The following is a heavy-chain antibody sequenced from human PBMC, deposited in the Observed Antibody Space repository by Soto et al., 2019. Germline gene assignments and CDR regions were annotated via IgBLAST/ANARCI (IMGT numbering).Heavy chain of an antibody. CDR1: GFTFFAYW. D-gene: IGHD4-17*01. CDR2: INSDGSHT. V-gene: IGHV3-74*01. J-gene: IGHJ5*01. CDR3: AKEGDYGDYAGENWFDS. Sequence: EVQLVESGGGLVQPGGSLRLSCAASGFTFFAYWIHWVRQVPGKGLVWVSRINSDGSHTSYADSVRGRFTISRDNSKNTVYLQMNSLTAEDTAGYYGAKEGDYGDYAGENWFDSWGQGSLVTVSS.